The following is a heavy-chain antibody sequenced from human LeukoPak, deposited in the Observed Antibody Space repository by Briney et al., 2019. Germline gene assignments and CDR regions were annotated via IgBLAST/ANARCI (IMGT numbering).Heavy chain of an antibody. CDR1: GYSISSGYY. Sequence: PSETLSLTCTVSGYSISSGYYWSWIRQPPGKGLEWIGYIYYSGNTYYNPSLKSRVTMSVDTSKNQFSLKPNSVTAADTAVYYCARDVSSTLILDYWGQGTLVTVSS. D-gene: IGHD2-21*01. CDR3: ARDVSSTLILDY. CDR2: IYYSGNT. J-gene: IGHJ4*02. V-gene: IGHV4-30-4*08.